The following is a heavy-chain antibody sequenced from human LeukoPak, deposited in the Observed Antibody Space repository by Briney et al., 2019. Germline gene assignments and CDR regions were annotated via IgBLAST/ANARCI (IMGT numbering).Heavy chain of an antibody. V-gene: IGHV3-33*01. CDR2: IWYSGSSK. D-gene: IGHD4-23*01. Sequence: PGTSLRLSCAASGFTFSSYVMHWVRQAPGRGLEWVAVIWYSGSSKYYADSVRGRFTVSRDNFNNTLYLQMTSLRAEDTAVYYCAREGHYGGTVDYWGQGTLVTVSS. CDR3: AREGHYGGTVDY. CDR1: GFTFSSYV. J-gene: IGHJ4*02.